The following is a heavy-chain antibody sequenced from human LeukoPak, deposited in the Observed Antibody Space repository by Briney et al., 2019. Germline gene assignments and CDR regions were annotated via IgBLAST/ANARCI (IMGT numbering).Heavy chain of an antibody. CDR3: AKAVGYCSSTSCLEIDY. Sequence: GGSLRLSCAASGFTFSSYAMSWVRQAPGKGLEWVSAISGSGGSTYYADSVKGRFTISRDNSKNTLYLQMNSQRAEDTAVYYCAKAVGYCSSTSCLEIDYWGQGTLVTVSS. CDR2: ISGSGGST. D-gene: IGHD2-2*01. J-gene: IGHJ4*02. CDR1: GFTFSSYA. V-gene: IGHV3-23*01.